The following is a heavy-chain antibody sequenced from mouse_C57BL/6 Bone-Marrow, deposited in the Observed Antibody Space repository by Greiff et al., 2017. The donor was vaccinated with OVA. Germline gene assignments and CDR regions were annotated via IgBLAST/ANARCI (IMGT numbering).Heavy chain of an antibody. D-gene: IGHD1-1*01. CDR3: ARQRIYYYGSSPGWFAY. V-gene: IGHV5-9*04. CDR1: GFTFSSYT. CDR2: ISGGGGNT. Sequence: EVQRVESGGGLVKPGGSLKLSCAASGFTFSSYTMSWVRQTPEKRLEWVATISGGGGNTYYPDSVKGRFTISRDNAQNTLYLQMSSLRSEDTAVYYCARQRIYYYGSSPGWFAYWGQGTLVTVSA. J-gene: IGHJ3*01.